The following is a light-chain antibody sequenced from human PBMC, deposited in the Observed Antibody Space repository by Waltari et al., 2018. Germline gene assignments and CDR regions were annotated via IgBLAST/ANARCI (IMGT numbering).Light chain of an antibody. CDR1: QSIGTY. CDR3: QQTYSSPT. Sequence: DIVMTQSPSTLSASVGDRVTITCRAGQSIGTYLHWYQHKPGEAPKLLIYAASTLQSGVPSRFSGSGSGTDFTLTLSSLQPEDFATYYCQQTYSSPTFGQGTKLEIK. CDR2: AAS. J-gene: IGKJ2*01. V-gene: IGKV1-39*01.